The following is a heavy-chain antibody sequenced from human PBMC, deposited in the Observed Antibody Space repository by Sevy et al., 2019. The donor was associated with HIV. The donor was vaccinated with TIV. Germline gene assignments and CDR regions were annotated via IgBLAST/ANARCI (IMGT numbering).Heavy chain of an antibody. J-gene: IGHJ1*01. D-gene: IGHD3-16*01. V-gene: IGHV3-43D*03. CDR2: INWDGSSA. CDR3: VEDPRMYAESLGDYFDH. Sequence: GGSLRLSCEASGFTFGNYAMHWVRQGPGKGLEWVSVINWDGSSAYYADTVEGRFTLSRDNSKNSLYVEMSSLTVEDTAFYYCVEDPRMYAESLGDYFDHWGQGTLVTVSS. CDR1: GFTFGNYA.